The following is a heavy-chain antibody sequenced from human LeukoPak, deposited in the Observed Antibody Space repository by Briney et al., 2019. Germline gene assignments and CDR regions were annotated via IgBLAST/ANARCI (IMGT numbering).Heavy chain of an antibody. D-gene: IGHD6-19*01. V-gene: IGHV3-23*01. Sequence: GGSLRLSCAASGFTFSSYGMSWVRQAPGKGLEWVSAISGSGGSTYYADSVKGRFTISRDNSKNTLYLQMNSQRAEDTAVYYCAKDCRDSSGWYPVSYYYYYMDVWGKGTTVTISS. CDR1: GFTFSSYG. CDR3: AKDCRDSSGWYPVSYYYYYMDV. J-gene: IGHJ6*03. CDR2: ISGSGGST.